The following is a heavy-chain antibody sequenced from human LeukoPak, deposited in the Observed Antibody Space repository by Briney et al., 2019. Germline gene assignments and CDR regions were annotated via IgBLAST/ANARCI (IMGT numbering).Heavy chain of an antibody. Sequence: GRSLRLSCAASGFTFSSYAMHWVRQAPGKGLECVAVISYDGSNKYYADSVKGRFTISRDNSKNTLYLQMNSLRAEDTAVYYCARDLNPAYIVVVIHDAFDIWGQGTMVTVSS. CDR3: ARDLNPAYIVVVIHDAFDI. V-gene: IGHV3-30*04. CDR2: ISYDGSNK. J-gene: IGHJ3*02. D-gene: IGHD3-22*01. CDR1: GFTFSSYA.